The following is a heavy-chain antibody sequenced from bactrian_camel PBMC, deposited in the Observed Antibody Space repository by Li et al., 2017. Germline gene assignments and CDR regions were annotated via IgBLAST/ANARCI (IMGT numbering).Heavy chain of an antibody. D-gene: IGHD4*01. V-gene: IGHV3S40*01. Sequence: VQLVESGGGLVQPGGSLTLSCAASEFTFRNVLSWVRQAPGKGLEWVSAINSPGGSTYDVDSVKGRFTISRDNANDTLYLQMNSLKPEDTAVYYCAAEAATIPTMTLVYWGQGTQVTVS. CDR2: INSPGGST. J-gene: IGHJ4*01. CDR1: EFTFRNV. CDR3: AAEAATIPTMTLVY.